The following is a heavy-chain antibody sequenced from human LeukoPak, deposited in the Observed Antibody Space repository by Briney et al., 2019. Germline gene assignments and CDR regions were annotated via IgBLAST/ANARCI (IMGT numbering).Heavy chain of an antibody. Sequence: PSETLSLTCAVYGGSFSGYYWSWIRQPPGKGLEWIGEINHSGSTNYNPSLKSRVTISVDTSKNQFSLKLSSVTAADTAVYYCARVLPPYPYYGPGSYCWFDPWGQGTLVTVSS. D-gene: IGHD3-10*01. V-gene: IGHV4-34*01. J-gene: IGHJ5*02. CDR1: GGSFSGYY. CDR2: INHSGST. CDR3: ARVLPPYPYYGPGSYCWFDP.